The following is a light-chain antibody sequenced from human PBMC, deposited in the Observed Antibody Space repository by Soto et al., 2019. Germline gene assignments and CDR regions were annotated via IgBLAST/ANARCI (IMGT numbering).Light chain of an antibody. J-gene: IGLJ1*01. CDR3: QSYDCSLSGYV. CDR2: GNS. Sequence: QSVLTQPPSVSGAPGQRVTISCTGSSSNIGAGYGVHWYQQLPGTAPKLLIYGNSNRPSGVPDRFSGSKSGTSASLAITGLQAEDEADYYCQSYDCSLSGYVFVTVTKVTV. CDR1: SSNIGAGYG. V-gene: IGLV1-40*01.